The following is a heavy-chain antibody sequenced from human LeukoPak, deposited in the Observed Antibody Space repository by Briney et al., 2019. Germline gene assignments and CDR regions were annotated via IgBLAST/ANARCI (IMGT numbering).Heavy chain of an antibody. Sequence: GGSLRLSRAASGFTFSSYWMHWVRQAPGKGLVWVSRINSDGSSTSYADSVKGRFTISRDNAKNTLYLQMNSLRAEDTAVYYCARSTPFDPFDYWGQGTLVTVSS. CDR2: INSDGSST. D-gene: IGHD2/OR15-2a*01. CDR3: ARSTPFDPFDY. J-gene: IGHJ4*02. CDR1: GFTFSSYW. V-gene: IGHV3-74*01.